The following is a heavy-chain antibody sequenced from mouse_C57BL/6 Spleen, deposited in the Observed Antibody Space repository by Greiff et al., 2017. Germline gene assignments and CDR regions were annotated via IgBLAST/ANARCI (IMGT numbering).Heavy chain of an antibody. D-gene: IGHD1-1*01. Sequence: QVQLQQPGAELVKPGASVKMSCKASGYTFTSYWITWVKQRPGQGLEWIGDIYPGSGSTNYNEKFKSKATLTVDTSSSTAYMQLSSLTSEDSAVYYCARGGYYGESAMDYWGQGTSVTVSS. J-gene: IGHJ4*01. CDR2: IYPGSGST. CDR3: ARGGYYGESAMDY. CDR1: GYTFTSYW. V-gene: IGHV1-55*01.